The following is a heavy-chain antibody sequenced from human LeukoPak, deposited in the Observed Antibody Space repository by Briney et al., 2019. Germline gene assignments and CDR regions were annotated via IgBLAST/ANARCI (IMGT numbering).Heavy chain of an antibody. V-gene: IGHV3-30*02. CDR3: AKDLQDAFDI. Sequence: GGSLRLSCAASGFTFSSYGIHWVRQARGKGLEWVSFIRYDGSNKYYADSVKGRFTISRDNSKNTLYLQMNSLRAEDTAVYYCAKDLQDAFDIWGQGTMVTVSS. CDR1: GFTFSSYG. J-gene: IGHJ3*02. CDR2: IRYDGSNK.